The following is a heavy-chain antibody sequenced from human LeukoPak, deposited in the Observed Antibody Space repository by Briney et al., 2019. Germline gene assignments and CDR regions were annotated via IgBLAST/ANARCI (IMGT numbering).Heavy chain of an antibody. D-gene: IGHD6-19*01. CDR1: GGSFSGYY. CDR3: AGLAVAGTGYLDY. V-gene: IGHV4-34*01. J-gene: IGHJ4*02. CDR2: INHSGST. Sequence: PSETLSLTCAVYGGSFSGYYWSWIRQPPGKGLEWIGEINHSGSTNYNPSLKSRVTISVDASKNQFSLKLSSVTAADTAVYYCAGLAVAGTGYLDYWGQGTLVTVSS.